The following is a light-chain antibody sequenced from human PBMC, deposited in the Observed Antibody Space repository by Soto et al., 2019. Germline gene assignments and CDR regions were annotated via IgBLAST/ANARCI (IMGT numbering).Light chain of an antibody. CDR1: QSVSSSD. J-gene: IGKJ1*01. CDR2: GAS. V-gene: IGKV3-20*01. CDR3: QQFGSSVRT. Sequence: EVVLTQSPGTLSLSPGERATLSCRASQSVSSSDLVWYQQKPGQAPRLLIYGASSRDTGIPDRFSGSGSGTDFTLTISRLEPEDFGVYYCQQFGSSVRTFGQGTEVEVK.